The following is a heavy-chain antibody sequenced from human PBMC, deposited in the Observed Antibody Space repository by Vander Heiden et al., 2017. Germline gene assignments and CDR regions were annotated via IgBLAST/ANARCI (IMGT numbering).Heavy chain of an antibody. J-gene: IGHJ4*02. CDR1: GLTFADYP. CDR3: AKSFVGGIEVAGASDY. CDR2: IAGSGDRT. Sequence: EVQLLESGGGLVQPGGSLRLSCATCGLTFADYPMSWVRQAPGMGRGWVSGIAGSGDRTYYAGSVKGRFTISRDRFKNTLYLQMNSLRADDTAVYYCAKSFVGGIEVAGASDYWGQGTLVTVSS. V-gene: IGHV3-23*01. D-gene: IGHD6-19*01.